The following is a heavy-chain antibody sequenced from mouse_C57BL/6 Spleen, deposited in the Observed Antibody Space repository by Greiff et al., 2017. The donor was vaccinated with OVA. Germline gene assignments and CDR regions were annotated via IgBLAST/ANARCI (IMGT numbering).Heavy chain of an antibody. Sequence: VQLQQSGPELVKPGASVKISCKASGYSFTGYYMNWVKQSPEKSLEWIGEINPSTGGTTYNQKFKAKATLTVDKSSSTAYMQLKSLTSEDSAVYYCARSLFTTEGAMDYWGQGTSVTVSS. D-gene: IGHD1-1*01. V-gene: IGHV1-42*01. CDR3: ARSLFTTEGAMDY. J-gene: IGHJ4*01. CDR2: INPSTGGT. CDR1: GYSFTGYY.